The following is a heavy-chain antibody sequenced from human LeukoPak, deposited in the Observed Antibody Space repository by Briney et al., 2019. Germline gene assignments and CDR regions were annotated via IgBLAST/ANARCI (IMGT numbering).Heavy chain of an antibody. CDR1: GYSSTSYW. CDR3: ARRGLSGGNAFDY. CDR2: IYPGDSDT. J-gene: IGHJ4*02. V-gene: IGHV5-51*01. Sequence: GESLKISCNSSGYSSTSYWIGWVRQMPGKGLEWMGIIYPGDSDTRYSPSFQGQVTISADKSISTAYLQWSSLKASDTAMYYCARRGLSGGNAFDYWGQGTLVTVSS. D-gene: IGHD4-23*01.